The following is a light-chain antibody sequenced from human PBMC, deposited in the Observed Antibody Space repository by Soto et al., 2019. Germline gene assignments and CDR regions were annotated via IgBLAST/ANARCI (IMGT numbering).Light chain of an antibody. J-gene: IGLJ1*01. CDR3: CSFAGSYYV. Sequence: QSVLTQARAVSWSPGQSVAISCAGTIRYIEAYDYVSWYQQHPGKAPKLIISEVNKRPSGVSYRFSGSKSGNTASLTISGLQGEDEADYYCCSFAGSYYVFGTGTKVNVL. CDR2: EVN. V-gene: IGLV2-11*01. CDR1: IRYIEAYDY.